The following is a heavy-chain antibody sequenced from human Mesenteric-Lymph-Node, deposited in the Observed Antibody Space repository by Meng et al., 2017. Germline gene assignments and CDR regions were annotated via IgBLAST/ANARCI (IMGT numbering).Heavy chain of an antibody. CDR2: ISSSGSTR. CDR3: ARGRGYCSGGSCYESYYYGMDV. J-gene: IGHJ6*02. D-gene: IGHD2-15*01. CDR1: GFTFSDYY. V-gene: IGHV3-11*04. Sequence: GGSLRLSCAASGFTFSDYYMSWIRQAPGKGLEWVSYISSSGSTRYYADSVKGRFTISRDNAKYTLYRQMNSLRDEDTAVYYCARGRGYCSGGSCYESYYYGMDVWGQGTTVTVSS.